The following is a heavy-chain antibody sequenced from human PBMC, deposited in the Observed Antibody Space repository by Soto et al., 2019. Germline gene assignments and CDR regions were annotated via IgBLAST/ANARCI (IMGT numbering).Heavy chain of an antibody. CDR2: IKQDGAEK. CDR1: GFTFSNYW. D-gene: IGHD3-16*01. V-gene: IGHV3-7*01. Sequence: EVQLVESGGGLVQPGGSLRLSCAASGFTFSNYWMNWVRQAPGKGLEWVANIKQDGAEKYYVDSVKGRFTISRDNAKNSIYLQMDSLRAEDTAVYYCAIDHLDTWGGSDSRDIWGHGTMVIVSS. CDR3: AIDHLDTWGGSDSRDI. J-gene: IGHJ3*02.